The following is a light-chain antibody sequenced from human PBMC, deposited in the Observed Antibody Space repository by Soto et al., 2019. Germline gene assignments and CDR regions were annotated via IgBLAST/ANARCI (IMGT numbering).Light chain of an antibody. Sequence: ETVLTQSPGTLSLSPGERATLFCRASQSVSSSYLAWYQQKPGQAPRLLIYGASSRATDLPDRFSGSGSGTAFTLTISRLEPEDFAVYYCQQHGSSPPSWTFGQGTKVEIK. CDR1: QSVSSSY. J-gene: IGKJ1*01. V-gene: IGKV3-20*01. CDR2: GAS. CDR3: QQHGSSPPSWT.